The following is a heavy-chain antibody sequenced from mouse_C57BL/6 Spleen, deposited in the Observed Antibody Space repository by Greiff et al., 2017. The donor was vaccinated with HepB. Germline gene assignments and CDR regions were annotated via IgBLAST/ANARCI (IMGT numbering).Heavy chain of an antibody. CDR3: ASSFDY. Sequence: VQLQQSGPELVKPGASVKISCKASGYAFSSSWMNWVKQRPGKGLERSGRIYPGDGDTNYNGKFKGKATLTPDKSSSTAYMQLSSLTSEDSAVYFCASSFDYWGQGTTLTVSS. CDR1: GYAFSSSW. CDR2: IYPGDGDT. J-gene: IGHJ2*01. V-gene: IGHV1-82*01.